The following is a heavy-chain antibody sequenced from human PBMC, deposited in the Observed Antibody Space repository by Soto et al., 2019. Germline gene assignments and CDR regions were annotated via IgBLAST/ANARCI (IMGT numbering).Heavy chain of an antibody. Sequence: QVQLVDSGGGVVQPGRSLRVSCAASGFTFSTYGMYWVRHAPGKGLEWVAAISSDGSNKYYADSVKGRFTISRDNSKNALYLQMNSLRAEDTAVYYCAKGSYGGRYSDFDYWGQGTLVTVSS. CDR2: ISSDGSNK. CDR3: AKGSYGGRYSDFDY. D-gene: IGHD1-26*01. V-gene: IGHV3-30*18. J-gene: IGHJ4*02. CDR1: GFTFSTYG.